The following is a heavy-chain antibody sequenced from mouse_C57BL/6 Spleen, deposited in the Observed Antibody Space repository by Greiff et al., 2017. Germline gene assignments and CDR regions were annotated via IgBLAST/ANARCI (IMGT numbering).Heavy chain of an antibody. D-gene: IGHD1-1*01. J-gene: IGHJ4*01. CDR1: GYTFTSYW. CDR2: MDPSDSYT. Sequence: QVQLQQSGAELVMPGASVKLSCKASGYTFTSYWMHWVKQRPGQGLEWIGEMDPSDSYTNYNQKFKGKATVTVDKSSSTAYMQLSSLTSEDSAVYSCARANYYGSNYDWGQGTSVTVSS. CDR3: ARANYYGSNYD. V-gene: IGHV1-69*01.